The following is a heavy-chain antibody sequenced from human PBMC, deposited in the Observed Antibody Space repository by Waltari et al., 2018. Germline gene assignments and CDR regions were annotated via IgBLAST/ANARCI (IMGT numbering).Heavy chain of an antibody. D-gene: IGHD4-17*01. J-gene: IGHJ6*02. CDR2: INHSGNT. V-gene: IGHV4-34*01. Sequence: QVQLQQWGAGLLKPSETLSLTCAVYGGSFSGYYWSWIRQPPGKGLEWIGEINHSGNTNDDRSLRSRVTISVDTSKNHFSMKRSAVTDAGTAVYYCARNYGDYVWYYYGMDVWGQGTTVTVSS. CDR1: GGSFSGYY. CDR3: ARNYGDYVWYYYGMDV.